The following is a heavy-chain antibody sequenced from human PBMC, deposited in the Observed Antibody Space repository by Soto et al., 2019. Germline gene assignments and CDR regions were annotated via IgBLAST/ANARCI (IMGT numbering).Heavy chain of an antibody. CDR1: GATFSISG. CDR3: ARDLGGGYEPGDY. V-gene: IGHV1-69*12. J-gene: IGHJ4*02. D-gene: IGHD5-12*01. Sequence: QVQLVQSGAELKKPGSSVKVSCRASGATFSISGLNWVGQAPGQGFEGMGGIISMFGTPNYSQKFQGRVTITADESTSTGYMELNNLRSDDTAIYYCARDLGGGYEPGDYWGQGTQVTVSS. CDR2: IISMFGTP.